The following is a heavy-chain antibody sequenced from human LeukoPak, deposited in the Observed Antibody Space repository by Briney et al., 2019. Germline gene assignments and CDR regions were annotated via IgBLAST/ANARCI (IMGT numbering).Heavy chain of an antibody. Sequence: GGSLRLSCAASGFTFSSYWMIWVRQAPGKGLEWVANINQNGSETYYVDSVKGRFTMSRDNAKNSLYLQMNGLRAADTAVYYCARKKYYYDTSTYGWFDPWGQGTLVTVSS. V-gene: IGHV3-7*01. CDR2: INQNGSET. CDR3: ARKKYYYDTSTYGWFDP. J-gene: IGHJ5*02. CDR1: GFTFSSYW. D-gene: IGHD3-22*01.